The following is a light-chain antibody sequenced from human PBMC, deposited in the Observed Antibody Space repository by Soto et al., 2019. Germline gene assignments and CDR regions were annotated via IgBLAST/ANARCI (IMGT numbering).Light chain of an antibody. CDR3: CSYAGSYSFEV. V-gene: IGLV2-11*01. CDR2: DVN. CDR1: SSDVGGYNY. Sequence: QSALTQPRSVSGSPGQSVTISCTGTSSDVGGYNYVSWYQQHPGKAPKLMIYDVNKRPSGVPDRFSGSKSGKTASLTISGLQAEDEADYYCCSYAGSYSFEVFGGGTKLTVL. J-gene: IGLJ2*01.